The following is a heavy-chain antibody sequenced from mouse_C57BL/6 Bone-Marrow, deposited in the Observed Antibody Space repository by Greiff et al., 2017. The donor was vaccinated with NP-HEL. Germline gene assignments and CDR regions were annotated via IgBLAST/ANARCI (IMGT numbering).Heavy chain of an antibody. CDR2: IYYSGTI. Sequence: EVKLMESGPGLVKPSQTVFLTCTVTGISITTGNYRWSWIRQFPGNKLEWIGYIYYSGTITYNPSLTSRTTITRDTPKNQFFLEMNSLTAEDTATYYCARERRYGSSYDYAMDYWGQGTSVTVSS. D-gene: IGHD1-1*01. J-gene: IGHJ4*01. CDR3: ARERRYGSSYDYAMDY. V-gene: IGHV3-5*01. CDR1: GISITTGNYR.